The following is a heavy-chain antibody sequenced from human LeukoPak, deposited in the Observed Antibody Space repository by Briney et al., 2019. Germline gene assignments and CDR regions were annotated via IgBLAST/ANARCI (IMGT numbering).Heavy chain of an antibody. J-gene: IGHJ5*02. Sequence: SETLSLTCTVSGGSISSYYWSWIRQPPGKGLEWIGYIYYSGSTNYNPSLKSRVTISVDTSKNQSSLKLSSVTAADTAVYYCARFYYGSGNYYNNWFDPWGQGTLVTVSS. V-gene: IGHV4-59*08. CDR3: ARFYYGSGNYYNNWFDP. CDR1: GGSISSYY. CDR2: IYYSGST. D-gene: IGHD3-10*01.